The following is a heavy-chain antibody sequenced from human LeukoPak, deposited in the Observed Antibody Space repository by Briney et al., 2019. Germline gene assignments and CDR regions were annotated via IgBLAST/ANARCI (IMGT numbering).Heavy chain of an antibody. D-gene: IGHD2-8*01. CDR3: ARGPMVYAI. V-gene: IGHV4-39*07. CDR1: GGSISSGSYY. Sequence: SETLSLTCTVSGGSISSGSYYWSWIRQPPGKGLEWIGEINHSGSTNYNPSLKSRVTISVDTSKNQFSLKLSSVTAADTAVYYCARGPMVYAIWGQGTLVTVSS. J-gene: IGHJ4*02. CDR2: INHSGST.